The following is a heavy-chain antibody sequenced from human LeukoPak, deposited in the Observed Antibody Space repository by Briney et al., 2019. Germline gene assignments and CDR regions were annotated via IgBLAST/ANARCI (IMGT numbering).Heavy chain of an antibody. CDR3: ARDILGTASAFDY. CDR1: AFIFSGHW. Sequence: PGGSLRLSCEGSAFIFSGHWMNWVRQTPGKGLEWVANIKEDGSQKYYVDSVKGRFTIFRDNAKNSLSLQMNSLRADDTAVYYCARDILGTASAFDYWGQGTLVTVSS. V-gene: IGHV3-7*03. CDR2: IKEDGSQK. J-gene: IGHJ4*02. D-gene: IGHD1-1*01.